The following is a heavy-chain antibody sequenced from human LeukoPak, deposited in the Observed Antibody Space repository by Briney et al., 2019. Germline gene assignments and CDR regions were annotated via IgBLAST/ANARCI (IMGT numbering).Heavy chain of an antibody. D-gene: IGHD3-10*01. V-gene: IGHV4-4*07. CDR1: GGSISSYY. J-gene: IGHJ4*02. CDR2: INTSGST. Sequence: SETLSLTCTVSGGSISSYYWSWIRQPPGKGLEWIGRINTSGSTNYNPSLKSRVTMSVDTSKNQFSLKLTSVTAAETAVYYCARESWGSGSYYNVNFDYWGQGTLVTVSS. CDR3: ARESWGSGSYYNVNFDY.